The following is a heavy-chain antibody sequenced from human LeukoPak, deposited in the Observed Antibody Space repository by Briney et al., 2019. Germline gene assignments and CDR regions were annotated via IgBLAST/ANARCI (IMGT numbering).Heavy chain of an antibody. CDR1: GGTFSSYA. CDR2: IIPIFGTA. V-gene: IGHV1-69*05. CDR3: ARLAIFGVVHLDAFDI. Sequence: SVKVSCKASGGTFSSYAISWVRQAPGQGLEWMGGIIPIFGTANYAQKFQGRVTITTDESTSTAYMELSSLRSEDTAVYYCARLAIFGVVHLDAFDIWGQGTMVTVSS. D-gene: IGHD3-3*01. J-gene: IGHJ3*02.